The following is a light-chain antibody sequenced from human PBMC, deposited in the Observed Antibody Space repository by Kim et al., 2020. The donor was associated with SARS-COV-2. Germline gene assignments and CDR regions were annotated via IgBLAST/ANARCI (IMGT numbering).Light chain of an antibody. J-gene: IGLJ2*01. V-gene: IGLV2-14*03. CDR3: SSYTTSRTVI. CDR2: DVS. Sequence: QSALTQPASVSGSPGQSITISCTGTSSDIAAYNYVSWFQQHPGKAPKIMISDVSNRPSGVSSRFSGSKSGNTASLTISGLQAEDEADYYCSSYTTSRTVIFGGGTQLTVL. CDR1: SSDIAAYNY.